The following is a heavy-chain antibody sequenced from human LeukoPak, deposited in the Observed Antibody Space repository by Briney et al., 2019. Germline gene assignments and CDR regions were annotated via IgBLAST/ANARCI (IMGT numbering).Heavy chain of an antibody. V-gene: IGHV4-30-2*01. Sequence: SQTLSLTCTVSGGSISTGGFYWSWIRQPPGKGLEWIGYIYHSGSTYSNPSLKSRVTISVDRSKNQFSLQLNSVTAADTAVYYCARQEQGLYYFDYWGQGTLVTVSS. D-gene: IGHD1/OR15-1a*01. CDR1: GGSISTGGFY. J-gene: IGHJ4*02. CDR3: ARQEQGLYYFDY. CDR2: IYHSGST.